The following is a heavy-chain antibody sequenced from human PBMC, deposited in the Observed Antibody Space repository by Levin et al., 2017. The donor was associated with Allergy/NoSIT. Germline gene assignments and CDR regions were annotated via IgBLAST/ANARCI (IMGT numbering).Heavy chain of an antibody. CDR3: TGPGIAAT. Sequence: GGSLRLSCTASGFTLSSYWMHWVRQAPGKGLVWVSRINSDGSYTSYADSVKGRFSISRDNAKNTLYLQMNSLRAEDTAVYYCTGPGIAATGGQGTLVTVSS. D-gene: IGHD6-13*01. J-gene: IGHJ4*02. V-gene: IGHV3-74*01. CDR1: GFTLSSYW. CDR2: INSDGSYT.